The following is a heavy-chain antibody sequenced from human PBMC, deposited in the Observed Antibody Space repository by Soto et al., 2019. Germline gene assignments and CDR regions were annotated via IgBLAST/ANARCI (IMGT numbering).Heavy chain of an antibody. V-gene: IGHV1-8*01. Sequence: QVQLVQSGAEVKKPGASVKVSCKASGYTFTSYDINWVRQATGQGLEWMGWMNPNSGNTGYAQKCQGRVTMTRNTSISTAYMELSSLRSEDTAVYYCARTPYYYGSGSYYNGRSYYYYYYMDVWGKGTTVTVSS. D-gene: IGHD3-10*01. CDR1: GYTFTSYD. J-gene: IGHJ6*03. CDR3: ARTPYYYGSGSYYNGRSYYYYYYMDV. CDR2: MNPNSGNT.